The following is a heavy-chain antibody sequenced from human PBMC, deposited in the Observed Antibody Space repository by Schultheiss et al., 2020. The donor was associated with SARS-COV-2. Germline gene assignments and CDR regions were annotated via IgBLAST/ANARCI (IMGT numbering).Heavy chain of an antibody. Sequence: GGSLRLSCAGSGFTFSSYSMNWVRQAPGKGLEWVSSLSSSSNYIFYVDSVRGRFSISRDNAKNSLYLQMDRLTAEDTAVYYCARVEWPTYYFDYWGQGTLVTVSS. CDR3: ARVEWPTYYFDY. V-gene: IGHV3-21*04. CDR1: GFTFSSYS. CDR2: LSSSSNYI. J-gene: IGHJ4*02. D-gene: IGHD3-3*01.